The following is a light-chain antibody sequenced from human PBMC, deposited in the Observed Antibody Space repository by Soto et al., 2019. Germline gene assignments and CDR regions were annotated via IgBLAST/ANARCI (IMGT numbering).Light chain of an antibody. V-gene: IGKV3-15*01. CDR1: QSVSSN. CDR2: GAS. CDR3: KHYHNCPPYT. Sequence: EIVMTQSPATLSVSPGERATLSCRASQSVSSNLGCYQQKPGQAPRLLIYGASTRATGIPARFSGSASGTEVTLDIISLQCEDSAVYYSKHYHNCPPYTFGQGTKLEIK. J-gene: IGKJ2*01.